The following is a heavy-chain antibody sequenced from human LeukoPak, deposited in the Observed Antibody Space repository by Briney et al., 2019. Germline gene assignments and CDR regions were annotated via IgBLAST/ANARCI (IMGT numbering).Heavy chain of an antibody. J-gene: IGHJ4*02. CDR1: GFTFSSYE. CDR3: ARRAATERGHSYGLDY. V-gene: IGHV3-21*01. Sequence: GGSLRLSCAGSGFTFSSYEMNWVRQAPGKGLEWVSSISSSSRYIYYADSMTGRFTISRDNAKNSLYLQMHSLRAEDTAIYYCARRAATERGHSYGLDYWGQGTLVTVSS. CDR2: ISSSSRYI. D-gene: IGHD5-18*01.